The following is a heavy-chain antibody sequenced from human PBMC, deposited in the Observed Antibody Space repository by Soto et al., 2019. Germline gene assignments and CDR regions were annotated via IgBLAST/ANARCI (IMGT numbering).Heavy chain of an antibody. D-gene: IGHD5-12*01. CDR3: ARSRRDGSNWYYYYYYGMDV. V-gene: IGHV4-39*07. CDR1: GGSIISNSYY. Sequence: PSETLSLTCAVSGGSIISNSYYWGWIRQPPGQGLDWIASIFHSGSTNYNPSLKSRVTISVDTSKNQFSLKLSSVTAADTAVYYCARSRRDGSNWYYYYYYGMDVWGQGTTVTVSS. CDR2: IFHSGST. J-gene: IGHJ6*02.